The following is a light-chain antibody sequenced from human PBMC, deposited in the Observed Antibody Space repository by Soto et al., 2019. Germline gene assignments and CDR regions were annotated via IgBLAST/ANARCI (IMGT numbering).Light chain of an antibody. CDR3: QQGNSFPLT. J-gene: IGKJ4*01. Sequence: IQMTLSPSSVSASVGYRVTITCRASQGISNWLAWYQQKQGKAPKVLVSIVSSLQSGVPSRFSGSRYETDFNLTITSLQPEDSATYYCQQGNSFPLTFGGGTKVDIK. CDR2: IVS. V-gene: IGKV1-12*01. CDR1: QGISNW.